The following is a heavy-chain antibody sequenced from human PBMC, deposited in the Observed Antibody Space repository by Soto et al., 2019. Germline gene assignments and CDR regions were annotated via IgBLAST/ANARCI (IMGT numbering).Heavy chain of an antibody. J-gene: IGHJ4*02. V-gene: IGHV3-15*01. CDR1: GFTFNNAR. D-gene: IGHD1-26*01. CDR3: TSNAAAKVGTLSY. CDR2: IDGGKT. Sequence: GESLRLSCPASGFTFNNARMSWVRQAPGKGLDWVGRIDGGKTDFAAPVEGRFTFSRDDSRNTLFLQMNSLKTEDTGVYYCTSNAAAKVGTLSYWGQGTLVTVSS.